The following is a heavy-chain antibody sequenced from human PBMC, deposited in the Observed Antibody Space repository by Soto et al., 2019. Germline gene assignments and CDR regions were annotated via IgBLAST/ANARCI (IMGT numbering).Heavy chain of an antibody. V-gene: IGHV4-31*03. CDR2: IYYSGST. CDR1: GGSISSGGYY. D-gene: IGHD4-17*01. CDR3: ARDGAYGDYFDY. Sequence: QVQLQESGPGLVKPSQTLSLTCTVSGGSISSGGYYWSWIRHHPGKGLECIGYIYYSGSTYYNPSLTSRVTISVDTSKHQFSTKLSSVTAADTAVYYCARDGAYGDYFDYWGQGTLVTVSS. J-gene: IGHJ4*02.